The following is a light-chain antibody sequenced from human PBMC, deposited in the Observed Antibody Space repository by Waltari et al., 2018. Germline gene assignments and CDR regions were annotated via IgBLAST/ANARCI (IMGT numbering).Light chain of an antibody. J-gene: IGKJ1*01. V-gene: IGKV1-39*01. CDR3: QQCNSTPCT. Sequence: DTKLTQSLPSLSEPVEARVPITCRASQSIRSYLNWYQQKPGKAPKLLIYTASSLQSGVPSRFSGSGSGTEFTLTISSLQPDDFATYYCQQCNSTPCTFGQGTKVEIK. CDR2: TAS. CDR1: QSIRSY.